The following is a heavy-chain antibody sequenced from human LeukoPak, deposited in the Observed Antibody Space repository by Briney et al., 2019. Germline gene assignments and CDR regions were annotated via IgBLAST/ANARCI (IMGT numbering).Heavy chain of an antibody. J-gene: IGHJ5*02. CDR2: IIPIFGTA. Sequence: VASVKVSCKASGGTFSSYAISWVRQAPGQGLEWMGGIIPIFGTANYAQKFQGRVTITTDESTSTSYMELSSLRSEDTAVYYCAKGSGYYDSWFDPWGQGTLVTVSS. CDR3: AKGSGYYDSWFDP. CDR1: GGTFSSYA. V-gene: IGHV1-69*05. D-gene: IGHD3-22*01.